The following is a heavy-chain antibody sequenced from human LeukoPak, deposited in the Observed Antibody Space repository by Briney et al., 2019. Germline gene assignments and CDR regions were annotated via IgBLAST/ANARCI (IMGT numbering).Heavy chain of an antibody. CDR1: GFTSSSYA. CDR2: ISYVGSNE. CDR3: ARQRAVVSPLDY. D-gene: IGHD4-23*01. V-gene: IGHV3-30*04. Sequence: GGSLRLSCAASGFTSSSYAMHWARHARGKGLEWVAVISYVGSNEYYADSVNGRFTISRDNSKNTLYLQMNSLSAEDSAVYYCARQRAVVSPLDYWGQGTLVTVSS. J-gene: IGHJ4*02.